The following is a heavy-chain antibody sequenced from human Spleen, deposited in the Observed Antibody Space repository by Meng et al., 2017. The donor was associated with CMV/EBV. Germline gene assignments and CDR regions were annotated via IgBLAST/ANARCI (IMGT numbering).Heavy chain of an antibody. CDR1: GGTFSNYG. J-gene: IGHJ6*02. CDR3: ARARGIAPGDYFSYGMDV. CDR2: IIPILGLV. Sequence: SVKVSCKASGGTFSNYGLSWVRQAPRQGLEWMGGIIPILGLVTYAQTFQGRVTITADNSTSTTYMEMSSLRSEDTAVYYCARARGIAPGDYFSYGMDVWGQGATVTVSS. D-gene: IGHD6-13*01. V-gene: IGHV1-69*10.